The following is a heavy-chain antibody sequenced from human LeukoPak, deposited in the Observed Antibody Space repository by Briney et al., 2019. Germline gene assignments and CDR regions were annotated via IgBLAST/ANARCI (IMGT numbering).Heavy chain of an antibody. CDR1: GFTFSSYE. CDR3: ARAGDYGDFVFDY. Sequence: GGSLRLSCAASGFTFSSYEMNWVRQAPGKGLEWVAYINSNGSTKYYADYVKGRFTISKDNAKNTLYLQLNSMRAEDTAVYYCARAGDYGDFVFDYWVRGT. D-gene: IGHD4-17*01. J-gene: IGHJ4*02. CDR2: INSNGSTK. V-gene: IGHV3-48*03.